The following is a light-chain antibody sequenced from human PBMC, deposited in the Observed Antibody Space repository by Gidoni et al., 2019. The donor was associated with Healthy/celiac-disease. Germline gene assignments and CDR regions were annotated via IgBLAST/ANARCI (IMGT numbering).Light chain of an antibody. Sequence: ATRLTQSPSSLSASTGDRVTITCRASQGISSYLAWYQQKPGKAPKLLIYAASTLQSGVPSRFSGSGSGTDFTLTISCLQSEDFATYYCQQYYNYPPTFGQGTKVEIK. V-gene: IGKV1-8*01. J-gene: IGKJ1*01. CDR2: AAS. CDR3: QQYYNYPPT. CDR1: QGISSY.